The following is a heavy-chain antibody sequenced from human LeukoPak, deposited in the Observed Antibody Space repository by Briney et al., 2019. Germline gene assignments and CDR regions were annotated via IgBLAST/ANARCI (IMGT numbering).Heavy chain of an antibody. V-gene: IGHV3-23*01. D-gene: IGHD3-16*01. J-gene: IGHJ4*02. CDR3: VKGPYYESPALDS. Sequence: GGSLRLSCAASGFTFRDFGMNWVRQTPRKGLEWISHINGGGDSTHYADFVKGRFTISRDNSQNTLYAQMNSLRTEDTAIYYCVKGPYYESPALDSWGQGTLVTVSS. CDR1: GFTFRDFG. CDR2: INGGGDST.